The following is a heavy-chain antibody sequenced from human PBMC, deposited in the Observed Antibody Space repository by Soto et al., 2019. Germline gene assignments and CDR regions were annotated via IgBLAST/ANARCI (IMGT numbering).Heavy chain of an antibody. CDR2: ISAYNGYT. V-gene: IGHV1-18*04. CDR3: ARVGYYYGSGSYVFDP. CDR1: GYTFTSHS. Sequence: QVQLVQSGAEVKKPGASVKVSCKASGYTFTSHSIIWVRRAPGEGLEWVGWISAYNGYTNSAENFQGRVTMTTDASTNTAYMELRSLRSDDTAVYYCARVGYYYGSGSYVFDPWGQGTLATVSS. J-gene: IGHJ5*02. D-gene: IGHD3-10*01.